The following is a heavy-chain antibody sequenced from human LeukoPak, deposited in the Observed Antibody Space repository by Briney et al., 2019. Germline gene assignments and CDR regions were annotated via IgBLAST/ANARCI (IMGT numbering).Heavy chain of an antibody. D-gene: IGHD3-3*01. CDR1: GGSISSSGYH. Sequence: SETLSLTCTVSGGSISSSGYHWDWIRQTPGKGLEWIGEINHSGSTNYNPSLKSRVTISVDTSKNQFSLKLSSVTAADTAVYYCARGLETYYDFWSGYDRGRYFDYWGQGTLVTVSS. CDR2: INHSGST. V-gene: IGHV4-39*07. J-gene: IGHJ4*02. CDR3: ARGLETYYDFWSGYDRGRYFDY.